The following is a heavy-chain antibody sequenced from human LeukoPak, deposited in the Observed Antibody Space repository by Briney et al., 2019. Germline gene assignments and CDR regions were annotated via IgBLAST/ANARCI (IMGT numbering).Heavy chain of an antibody. CDR1: GFTFFNVW. CDR2: IKSKTYGGTI. Sequence: TGGSLRLSCAASGFTFFNVWMSWVRQAPGKGLEWVGRIKSKTYGGTIDYAAPVKGRFTISRDDSKNTMYLQMNSLKAEDTGVCYWDTDDYMDVWGKGTSVTVSS. V-gene: IGHV3-15*01. CDR3: DTDDYMDV. J-gene: IGHJ6*03.